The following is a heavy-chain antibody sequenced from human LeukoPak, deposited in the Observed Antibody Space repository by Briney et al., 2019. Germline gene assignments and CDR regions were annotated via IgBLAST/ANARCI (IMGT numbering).Heavy chain of an antibody. CDR2: TNPNSGGT. V-gene: IGHV1-2*02. CDR3: ARVPMLGIYYYYHYMDV. J-gene: IGHJ6*03. D-gene: IGHD7-27*01. Sequence: GASVKVSCKASGYTFTGYYMHWVRQAPGQGLEWMGWTNPNSGGTNYAQKFQGRVTMTRDTSISTAYMELSSLRSDDMAVYYCARVPMLGIYYYYHYMDVWGKGTTVTVSS. CDR1: GYTFTGYY.